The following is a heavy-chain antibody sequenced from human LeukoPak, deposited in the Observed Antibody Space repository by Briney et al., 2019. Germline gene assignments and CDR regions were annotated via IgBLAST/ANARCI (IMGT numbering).Heavy chain of an antibody. CDR1: GFAFNTYS. J-gene: IGHJ4*02. CDR2: ISSSSTTI. Sequence: GGSLRLSCAASGFAFNTYSMNWVRQAPGKGLEWVSFISSSSTTIYYTASVKGRFTISRDNSKNTLYLQMNSLRAEDTAVYYCARDYGSYYYDSSGYVDYWGQGTLVTVSS. V-gene: IGHV3-48*01. D-gene: IGHD3-22*01. CDR3: ARDYGSYYYDSSGYVDY.